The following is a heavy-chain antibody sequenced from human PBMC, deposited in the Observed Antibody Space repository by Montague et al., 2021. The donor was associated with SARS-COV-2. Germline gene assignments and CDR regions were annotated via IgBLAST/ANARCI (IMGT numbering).Heavy chain of an antibody. CDR1: GFTFSSYW. CDR2: INSDGSST. Sequence: SLRLSCAASGFTFSSYWMHWVRQAPGKGLVWVSRINSDGSSTSYADSVKGRFTISRDNAKNTLYLQMNSLRAEDTAVYYCASVGTARHYYGSGSNYYGMDVWGQGTTVTVSS. J-gene: IGHJ6*02. D-gene: IGHD3-10*01. V-gene: IGHV3-74*01. CDR3: ASVGTARHYYGSGSNYYGMDV.